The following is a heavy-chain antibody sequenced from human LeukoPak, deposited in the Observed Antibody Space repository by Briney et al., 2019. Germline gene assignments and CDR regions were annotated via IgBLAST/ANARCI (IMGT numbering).Heavy chain of an antibody. CDR3: ARESGSRSYYYYMDV. CDR1: GFTFSSYG. CDR2: IRYDGSKK. Sequence: GGSLRLSCATSGFTFSSYGMHWVRQAPGKGLEWVAVIRYDGSKKYYADSVKGRFTISRDNSRNTLYLQMTSLRAEDTAVYYCARESGSRSYYYYMDVWGKGTTVTVSS. D-gene: IGHD2-2*01. V-gene: IGHV3-33*01. J-gene: IGHJ6*03.